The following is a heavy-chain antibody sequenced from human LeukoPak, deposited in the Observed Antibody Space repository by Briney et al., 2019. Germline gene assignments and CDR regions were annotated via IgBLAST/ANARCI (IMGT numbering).Heavy chain of an antibody. V-gene: IGHV1-69*06. CDR2: IIPIFGTA. D-gene: IGHD3-10*01. CDR3: ARVGSGFGELFFDY. Sequence: GASVKVSCKASGGTFSSYAISWVRQAPGQGLEWMGGIIPIFGTANYAQKFQGRVTITADKSTSTAYMELSSLRSEDTAVYYCARVGSGFGELFFDYWGQGTLVTVSS. CDR1: GGTFSSYA. J-gene: IGHJ4*02.